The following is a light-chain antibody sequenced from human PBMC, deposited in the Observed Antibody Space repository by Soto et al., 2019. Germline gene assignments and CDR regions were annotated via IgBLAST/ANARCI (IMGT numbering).Light chain of an antibody. J-gene: IGKJ4*01. CDR1: QSIGAS. CDR2: KAS. Sequence: DIQMTQSPSTLYASVGDRVTITCRASQSIGASLAWFQQKPGKAPNLLIYKASSLESGVPSRFSGSGSGTEFTLTISTLQPDDFAAYYCQQYNRSPLTFGRGTKVEIK. V-gene: IGKV1-5*03. CDR3: QQYNRSPLT.